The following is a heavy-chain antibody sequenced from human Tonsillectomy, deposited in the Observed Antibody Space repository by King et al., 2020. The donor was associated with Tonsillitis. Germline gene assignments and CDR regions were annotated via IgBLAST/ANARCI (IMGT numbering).Heavy chain of an antibody. D-gene: IGHD2-15*01. CDR1: GASMNNNY. J-gene: IGHJ4*02. CDR2: FYYSGST. Sequence: PLQESGPGLVKPSETLSLTCTVSGASMNNNYWSWIRQPPGKGLEWIGFFYYSGSTNYNPSLKSRVTISGDTSKNQFSLKVNSVTAADTAVYYCAREYCSSDSCYYFDYWGQGTLVTVSS. V-gene: IGHV4-59*01. CDR3: AREYCSSDSCYYFDY.